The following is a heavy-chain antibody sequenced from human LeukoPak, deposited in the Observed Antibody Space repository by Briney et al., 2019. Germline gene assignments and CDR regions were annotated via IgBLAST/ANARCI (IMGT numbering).Heavy chain of an antibody. Sequence: SETLSLTCTVSGGSISNYYWNWIRQPPGKGLEWIGRIYTSGSTNYNPSLKSRVTMSVETSKNQFSLKLRSVTAADTAVYYCAREGSGQQPRHWFDPWGQGTLVTVSA. CDR3: AREGSGQQPRHWFDP. D-gene: IGHD6-13*01. J-gene: IGHJ5*02. CDR2: IYTSGST. CDR1: GGSISNYY. V-gene: IGHV4-4*07.